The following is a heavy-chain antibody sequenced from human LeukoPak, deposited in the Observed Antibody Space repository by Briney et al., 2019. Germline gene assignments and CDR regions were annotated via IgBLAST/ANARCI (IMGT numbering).Heavy chain of an antibody. CDR3: ARDQTPSSWYGKNAFDI. V-gene: IGHV3-30-3*01. J-gene: IGHJ3*02. D-gene: IGHD6-13*01. Sequence: PGGSLRLSCAVSGFTFSTYDMQWVRQAPGKGLEWVAVISSDGSNGFYADSVKGRFTISRDNAKNSLYLQMNSLRAEDTAVYYCARDQTPSSWYGKNAFDIWGQGTMVTVSS. CDR2: ISSDGSNG. CDR1: GFTFSTYD.